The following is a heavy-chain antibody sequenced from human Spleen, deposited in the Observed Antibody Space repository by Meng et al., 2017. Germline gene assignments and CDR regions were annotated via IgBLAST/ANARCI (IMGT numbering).Heavy chain of an antibody. CDR2: INSDGSET. CDR3: ARDEGFDP. V-gene: IGHV3-74*01. CDR1: GFAFSAYR. J-gene: IGHJ5*02. Sequence: VESGGGLAQRGGSLRLSCAASGFAFSAYRMHWVRQGPAKGLEWVSRINSDGSETIYADSVKGRFTISRDNAKNTLYLQLNSLRVEDTAIYSCARDEGFDPWGQGTLVTVSS.